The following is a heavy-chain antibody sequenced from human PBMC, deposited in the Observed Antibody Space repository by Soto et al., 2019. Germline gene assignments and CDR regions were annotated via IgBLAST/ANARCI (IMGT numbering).Heavy chain of an antibody. D-gene: IGHD3-22*01. V-gene: IGHV4-39*07. CDR2: IYYSGST. CDR3: ARGWGRDYDSSGYYYSSYFDY. CDR1: GGSISSSSYY. J-gene: IGHJ4*02. Sequence: SETLSLTCTVSGGSISSSSYYWGWIRQPPGKGLEWIGSIYYSGSTYYNPSLKSRVTISVDKSKNQFSLKLSSVTAADTAVYYCARGWGRDYDSSGYYYSSYFDYWGQGTLVTVSS.